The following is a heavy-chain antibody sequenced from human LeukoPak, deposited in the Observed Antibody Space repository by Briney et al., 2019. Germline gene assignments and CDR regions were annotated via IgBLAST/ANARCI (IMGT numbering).Heavy chain of an antibody. J-gene: IGHJ5*02. CDR2: ISDTGKT. Sequence: SETLSLTCSLSRASLRSSYWYWLRHSREKGLEWIGYISDTGKTESNPSLRSRVSISLDTSKKHFSLRLRSVTAADSAVYYCATGYYEPFATWGPGILVTVSS. V-gene: IGHV4-59*01. CDR3: ATGYYEPFAT. CDR1: RASLRSSY. D-gene: IGHD2/OR15-2a*01.